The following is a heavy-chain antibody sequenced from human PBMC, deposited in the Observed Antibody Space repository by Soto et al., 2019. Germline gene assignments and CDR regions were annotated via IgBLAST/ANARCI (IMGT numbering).Heavy chain of an antibody. D-gene: IGHD3-3*02. CDR2: ISYDGSNK. V-gene: IGHV3-30*03. CDR3: ARSISSYYFYGMDV. CDR1: GFTFSSYG. Sequence: QVQLVESGGGVVQPGRSLRLSCAASGFTFSSYGMHWVRQAPGKGLEWVAVISYDGSNKYYADSVKGRFTISRDNSKNTLYSKMKSLRAEDKAVYYCARSISSYYFYGMDVWGQGTTVTVS. J-gene: IGHJ6*02.